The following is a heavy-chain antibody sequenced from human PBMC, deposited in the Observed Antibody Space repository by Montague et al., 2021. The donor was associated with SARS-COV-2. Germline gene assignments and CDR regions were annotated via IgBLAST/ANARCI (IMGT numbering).Heavy chain of an antibody. CDR2: IFNNGKT. D-gene: IGHD3-22*01. J-gene: IGHJ6*02. Sequence: SETLSLTCTVSGDSITGDDWCWIRQPPGKGLEWIVNIFNNGKTDYNPSLRSQVITSVDTSKSQFSLKVTSVTAADTAVYYCARYYERSLDVWGQGTTVTVSS. CDR3: ARYYERSLDV. V-gene: IGHV4-59*08. CDR1: GDSITGDD.